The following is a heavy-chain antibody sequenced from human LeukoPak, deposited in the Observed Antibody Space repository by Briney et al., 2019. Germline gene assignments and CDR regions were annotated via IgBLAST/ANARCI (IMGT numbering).Heavy chain of an antibody. Sequence: PSETLSLTCTVSGGSISSYYWSWIRQPPGKGLEWIGYIYYSGSTNYNPSLKSRVTISVDTSKNQFSLKLSSVTAADTAVYYCARGYDNNPKFDYWGQGTLVTVSS. D-gene: IGHD2-2*01. J-gene: IGHJ4*02. CDR3: ARGYDNNPKFDY. V-gene: IGHV4-59*01. CDR1: GGSISSYY. CDR2: IYYSGST.